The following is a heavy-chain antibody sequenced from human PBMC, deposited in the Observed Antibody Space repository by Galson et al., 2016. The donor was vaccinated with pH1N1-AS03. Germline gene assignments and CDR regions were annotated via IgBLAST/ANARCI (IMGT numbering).Heavy chain of an antibody. J-gene: IGHJ2*01. CDR3: ARDPDSVAGTSLDWYFDL. D-gene: IGHD6-19*01. CDR2: IRYDGSNK. V-gene: IGHV3-30*02. Sequence: SLRLSCAASGFTFSSYGMHWVRQAPGKGLEWVAFIRYDGSNKYYADSVKGRFTISRDNYKNTLYLQMNSLRAEDTAVYYCARDPDSVAGTSLDWYFDLWGRGTLFTVSS. CDR1: GFTFSSYG.